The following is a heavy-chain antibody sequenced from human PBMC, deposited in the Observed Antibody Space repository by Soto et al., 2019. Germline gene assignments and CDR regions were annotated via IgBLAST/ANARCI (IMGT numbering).Heavy chain of an antibody. D-gene: IGHD3-3*01. Sequence: ASVKVSCKASGYTFTSYYMHWVRQAPGQGLEWMGIINPSGGSTSYAQKFQGRVTMTRDTSTSTVYMELSSLRSEDTAVYYCARGPQGSILGVVIMTWFDPWGQGTLVTVSS. J-gene: IGHJ5*02. CDR1: GYTFTSYY. CDR2: INPSGGST. CDR3: ARGPQGSILGVVIMTWFDP. V-gene: IGHV1-46*01.